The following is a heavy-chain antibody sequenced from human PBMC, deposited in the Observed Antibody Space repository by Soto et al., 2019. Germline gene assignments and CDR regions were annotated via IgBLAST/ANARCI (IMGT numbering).Heavy chain of an antibody. V-gene: IGHV3-53*01. J-gene: IGHJ6*02. CDR2: IYSGGST. Sequence: GGSLRLSCAASGFTVSSNYMSWVRQAPGKGLEWVSVIYSGGSTYYADSVKGRFTISRDNSKNTLYLQMNSLRAEDTAVYYCARWAEDPRYYYYGMDVWGQGTTVTVSS. CDR1: GFTVSSNY. CDR3: ARWAEDPRYYYYGMDV.